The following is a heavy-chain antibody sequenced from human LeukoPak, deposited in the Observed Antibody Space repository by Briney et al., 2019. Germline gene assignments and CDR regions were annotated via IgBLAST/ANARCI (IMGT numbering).Heavy chain of an antibody. J-gene: IGHJ4*02. CDR3: ARRYDYGDFLLGN. CDR2: IIPIFGTA. CDR1: GGTFSSYA. V-gene: IGHV1-69*05. Sequence: ASVKVSCKASGGTFSSYAISWVRQAPGQGLEWMGGIIPIFGTANYAQKFQGRVTITTDESTSTAYMELSSLRSEDTAVYYCARRYDYGDFLLGNWGQGTLVTVSS. D-gene: IGHD4-17*01.